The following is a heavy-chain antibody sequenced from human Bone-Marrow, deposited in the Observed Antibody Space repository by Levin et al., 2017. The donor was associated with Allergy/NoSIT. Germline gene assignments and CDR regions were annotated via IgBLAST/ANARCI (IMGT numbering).Heavy chain of an antibody. CDR1: GFSISNHV. V-gene: IGHV3-23*01. CDR3: ARRGPNGGFFDS. CDR2: ISTSGDTT. Sequence: GGSLRLSCAASGFSISNHVMSWVRQAPGKGLEWVSAISTSGDTTWNADSVKGRFTISRDISKSTLYLQMNSLSAEDTAVYYCARRGPNGGFFDSWGQGTLVTVSS. D-gene: IGHD7-27*01. J-gene: IGHJ4*02.